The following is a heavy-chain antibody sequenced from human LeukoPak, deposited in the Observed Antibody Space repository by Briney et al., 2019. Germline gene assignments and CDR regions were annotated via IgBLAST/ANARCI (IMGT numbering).Heavy chain of an antibody. CDR3: ARDTQGPVYGDYGGYDY. CDR2: IYYSGST. V-gene: IGHV4-39*07. CDR1: GGSISSSSYY. D-gene: IGHD4-17*01. Sequence: PSETLSLTCTVSGGSISSSSYYWGWIRQPPGKGLEWIGSIYYSGSTNYNPSLKSRVTISVDTSKNQFSLKLSSVTAADTAVYYCARDTQGPVYGDYGGYDYWGQGTLVTVSS. J-gene: IGHJ4*02.